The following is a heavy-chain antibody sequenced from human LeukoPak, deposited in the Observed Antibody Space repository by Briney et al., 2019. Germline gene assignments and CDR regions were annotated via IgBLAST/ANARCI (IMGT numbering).Heavy chain of an antibody. Sequence: PSETLSLTCAVYGGSFSGYYWSWIRQPPGKGLEWIGEINHSGSTNYNPSLKSRVTIPVDTSKNQFSLKLSSVTAADTAVYYCARADSSGYYYAQTTWGQGTLVTVSS. J-gene: IGHJ4*02. CDR3: ARADSSGYYYAQTT. V-gene: IGHV4-34*01. CDR2: INHSGST. D-gene: IGHD3-22*01. CDR1: GGSFSGYY.